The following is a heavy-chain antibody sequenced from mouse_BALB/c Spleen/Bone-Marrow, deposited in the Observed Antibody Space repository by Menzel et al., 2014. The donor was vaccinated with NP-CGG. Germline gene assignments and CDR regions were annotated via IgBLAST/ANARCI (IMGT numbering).Heavy chain of an antibody. V-gene: IGHV2-6-1*01. Sequence: VQLVESGPGLVAPSQSLSITCTISGFSLTSYGVHWVRQPPEKGLEWLALIWSDGGTTYNSTLKSRLSISKDNSKSQVFLKMNSFQTDDTAVYFCARDYDNDDGFAYWGQGTLVTVSA. CDR2: IWSDGGT. CDR3: ARDYDNDDGFAY. J-gene: IGHJ3*01. D-gene: IGHD2-4*01. CDR1: GFSLTSYG.